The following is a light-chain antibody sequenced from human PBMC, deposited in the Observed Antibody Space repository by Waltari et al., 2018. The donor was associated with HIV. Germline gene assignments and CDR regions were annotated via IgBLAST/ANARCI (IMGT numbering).Light chain of an antibody. Sequence: QSVLTQPPSASGTPGQRVTISCSGISSNIGSNYVYWYQKLQGTAPKLLIYRKKQRPSGIPDRFAGSKSGTSAALAISGLRSEDEADDYCAAWDDSLSGPLVVFGGGTKLTVL. CDR1: SSNIGSNY. CDR3: AAWDDSLSGPLVV. J-gene: IGLJ2*01. CDR2: RKK. V-gene: IGLV1-47*01.